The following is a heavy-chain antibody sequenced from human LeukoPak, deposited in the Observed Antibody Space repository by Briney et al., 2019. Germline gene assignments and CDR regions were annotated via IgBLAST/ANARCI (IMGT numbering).Heavy chain of an antibody. CDR3: AREYYGDYEYYYYGMDV. D-gene: IGHD4-17*01. CDR2: ISSISTYI. CDR1: GFTLSSYS. J-gene: IGHJ6*02. Sequence: GGSLRLSCAASGFTLSSYSMNWVRRAPGKGLDWVSFISSISTYIHYGDSVKGRFSISRDNAKNSVYLQMNSLRAEDTAVYYCAREYYGDYEYYYYGMDVWGQGTTVTVSS. V-gene: IGHV3-21*01.